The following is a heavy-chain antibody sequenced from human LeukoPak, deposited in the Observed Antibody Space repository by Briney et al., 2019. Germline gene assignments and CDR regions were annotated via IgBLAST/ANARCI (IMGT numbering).Heavy chain of an antibody. D-gene: IGHD5-18*01. CDR2: IYYSGNT. J-gene: IGHJ4*02. CDR3: ARLPSYGSGRDY. V-gene: IGHV4-39*01. Sequence: SETLSLTCTVSGGSINSRSYYWGWIRQPPGKGLEWIGSIYYSGNTYYTPSLKSRVTISVDTSKNQFSLKLNSVTAADTAVYYCARLPSYGSGRDYWGQGTLVTVSS. CDR1: GGSINSRSYY.